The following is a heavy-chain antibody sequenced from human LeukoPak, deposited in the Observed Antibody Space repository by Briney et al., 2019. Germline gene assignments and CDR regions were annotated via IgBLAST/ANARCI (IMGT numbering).Heavy chain of an antibody. CDR1: GYTFTSYG. Sequence: ASVKVSCKASGYTFTSYGTSWVRQAPGQGLEWMGWISAYNGNTNYAQKLQGRVTMTTDTSTNTAYMELRSLRSDDTAVYYCARGLMGYCSSTTCYAVDYWGQGSLVTVSS. CDR3: ARGLMGYCSSTTCYAVDY. CDR2: ISAYNGNT. D-gene: IGHD2-2*01. J-gene: IGHJ4*02. V-gene: IGHV1-18*01.